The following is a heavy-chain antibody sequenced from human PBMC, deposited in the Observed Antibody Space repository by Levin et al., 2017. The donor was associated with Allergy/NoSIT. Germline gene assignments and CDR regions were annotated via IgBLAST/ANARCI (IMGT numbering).Heavy chain of an antibody. D-gene: IGHD3-3*01. CDR3: ARDTSSNDLVGYYYYGMDV. CDR1: GGTFSSYA. CDR2: IIPIFGTA. J-gene: IGHJ6*02. V-gene: IGHV1-69*13. Sequence: ASVKVSCKASGGTFSSYAISWVRQAPGQGLEWMGGIIPIFGTANYAQKFQGRVTITADESTSTAYMELSSLRSEDTAVYYCARDTSSNDLVGYYYYGMDVWGQGTTVTVSS.